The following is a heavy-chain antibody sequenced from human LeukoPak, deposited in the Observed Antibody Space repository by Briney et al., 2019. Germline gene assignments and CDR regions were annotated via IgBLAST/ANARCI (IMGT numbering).Heavy chain of an antibody. D-gene: IGHD2-15*01. Sequence: GSVKVSCKASGYRFSGYYMRWVRQAPGQGVEGVGWINPISGGTNYAHNFQGRVTMTRDTAISTAYMELSGLRSDDTAVYYCARGGAYCSGATCSVDYWGQGSLVTVSS. CDR2: INPISGGT. CDR3: ARGGAYCSGATCSVDY. CDR1: GYRFSGYY. J-gene: IGHJ4*02. V-gene: IGHV1-2*02.